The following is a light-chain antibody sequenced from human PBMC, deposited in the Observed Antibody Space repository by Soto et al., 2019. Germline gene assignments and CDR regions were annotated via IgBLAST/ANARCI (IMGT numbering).Light chain of an antibody. Sequence: EIVLTQSPGTLSLSPGERATLSCRASQSVCSSYLAWYQQKPGQAPRLLIYGASSRATGIPDRFSGSGSGTDFTLTISRLEPEVFAVYYCQQYGSSPPNTFGQGTKLEIK. CDR2: GAS. V-gene: IGKV3-20*01. J-gene: IGKJ2*01. CDR3: QQYGSSPPNT. CDR1: QSVCSSY.